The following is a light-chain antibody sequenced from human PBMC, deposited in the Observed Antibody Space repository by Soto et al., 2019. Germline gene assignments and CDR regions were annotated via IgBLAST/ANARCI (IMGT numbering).Light chain of an antibody. Sequence: QSVLTQPPSASGTPGQSITISCSGSSSNIGSQYVYWYQQLPGTAPTVVIYKNNQRPSGVPDRFAGSKSGTSASLDISGLRSEDEADYYCAAWDDSVSGRVFGGGTKLTVL. CDR1: SSNIGSQY. CDR3: AAWDDSVSGRV. CDR2: KNN. J-gene: IGLJ3*02. V-gene: IGLV1-47*01.